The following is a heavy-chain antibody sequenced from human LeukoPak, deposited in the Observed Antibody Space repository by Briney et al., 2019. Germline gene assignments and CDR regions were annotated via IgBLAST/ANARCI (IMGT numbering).Heavy chain of an antibody. CDR3: ARDSLGMSTLDS. D-gene: IGHD5/OR15-5a*01. CDR1: GFTVSSNY. J-gene: IGHJ4*02. Sequence: GGSLRLSCAASGFTVSSNYMSWVRRAPGKGLEWVSVVYSGGSTYYADSVKGRFTISRDSSKNTLYLQMNSLRAEDTAVYYCARDSLGMSTLDSWGQGTLVTVSS. V-gene: IGHV3-53*01. CDR2: VYSGGST.